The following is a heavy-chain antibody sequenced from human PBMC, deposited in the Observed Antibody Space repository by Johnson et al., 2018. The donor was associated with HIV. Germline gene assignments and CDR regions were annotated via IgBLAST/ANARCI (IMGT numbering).Heavy chain of an antibody. CDR2: ISYDGSNQ. V-gene: IGHV3-30-3*01. Sequence: VQLVESGGGVVQPGRSLRLSCAASGFTFSSYAMHWVRQAPGKGLAWVAVISYDGSNQYYADSLKGRFTISRDNSKNMLDLQMNSLTAGDAAVYYCARDYRGRTVDAFDVWGQGTLVIVSS. CDR3: ARDYRGRTVDAFDV. CDR1: GFTFSSYA. J-gene: IGHJ3*01. D-gene: IGHD3-16*02.